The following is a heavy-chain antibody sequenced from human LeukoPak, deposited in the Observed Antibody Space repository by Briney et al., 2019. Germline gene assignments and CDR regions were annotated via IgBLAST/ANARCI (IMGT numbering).Heavy chain of an antibody. Sequence: SETLSLTCAVYGGSFSGYYWSWIRQPPGKGLEWIGEINHSGSTNYNPSLKSRVTISVDTSKNQFSLKLSSVTAADTAVYYCARSPPMVRGVIGAFDIWGQGTMVTVSS. J-gene: IGHJ3*02. V-gene: IGHV4-34*01. CDR2: INHSGST. CDR1: GGSFSGYY. D-gene: IGHD3-10*01. CDR3: ARSPPMVRGVIGAFDI.